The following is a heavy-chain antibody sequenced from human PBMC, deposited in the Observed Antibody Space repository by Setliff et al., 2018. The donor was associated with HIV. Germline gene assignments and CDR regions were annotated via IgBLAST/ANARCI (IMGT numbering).Heavy chain of an antibody. J-gene: IGHJ4*02. D-gene: IGHD2-2*01. V-gene: IGHV1-2*02. CDR1: GYSFSDYY. CDR3: ARDTSSSY. Sequence: GASVKVSCKASGYSFSDYYIHWVRQAPGHGFQWMGWISPKYGGTNYAQNFQGRVTMTRDTSISTAYMELSNLGSDDTAVYFCARDTSSSYWGQGTPVTVSS. CDR2: ISPKYGGT.